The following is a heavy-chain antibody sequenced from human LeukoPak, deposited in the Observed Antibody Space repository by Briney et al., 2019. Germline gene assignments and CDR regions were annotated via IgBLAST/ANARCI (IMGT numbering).Heavy chain of an antibody. Sequence: GGSLRLSCAASGFTFSSYAMSWVRQAPGKGLEWVSGISGSGDNTYYADSVKGRFTISRDNSKNTLYLQMSSLRAEDTAVYYCAKDPGVVAVAGYYWGQGTLVTVSS. CDR2: ISGSGDNT. CDR3: AKDPGVVAVAGYY. D-gene: IGHD6-19*01. CDR1: GFTFSSYA. J-gene: IGHJ4*02. V-gene: IGHV3-23*01.